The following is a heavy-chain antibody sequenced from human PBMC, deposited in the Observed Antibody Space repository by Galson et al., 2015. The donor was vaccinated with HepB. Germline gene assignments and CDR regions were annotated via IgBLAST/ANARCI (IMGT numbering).Heavy chain of an antibody. Sequence: SLRLSCAASGFTFSSYGTNWVRQAPGKGLEWVSSISSSSSYIYYADSMKGRFTISRDNAKNSLYLQMNSLRAEDTAVYYCARDPVGYYDILTGYSNWYFDLWGRGTLVTVSS. V-gene: IGHV3-21*01. J-gene: IGHJ2*01. CDR3: ARDPVGYYDILTGYSNWYFDL. D-gene: IGHD3-9*01. CDR2: ISSSSSYI. CDR1: GFTFSSYG.